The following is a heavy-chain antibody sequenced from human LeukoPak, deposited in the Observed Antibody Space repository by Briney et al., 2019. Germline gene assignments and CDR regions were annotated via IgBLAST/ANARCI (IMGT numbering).Heavy chain of an antibody. D-gene: IGHD3-22*01. CDR3: ARDGLQAYYDSSGFFDY. CDR1: GFTFSSYN. V-gene: IGHV3-21*01. CDR2: ISGSSSLI. J-gene: IGHJ4*02. Sequence: GGSLRLSCAASGFTFSSYNINWVRQAPGKGLEWVSSISGSSSLISYADSVKGRFTISRDNSKNSLYLQMNSLRAEDTAAYYCARDGLQAYYDSSGFFDYWGQGTLVTVSS.